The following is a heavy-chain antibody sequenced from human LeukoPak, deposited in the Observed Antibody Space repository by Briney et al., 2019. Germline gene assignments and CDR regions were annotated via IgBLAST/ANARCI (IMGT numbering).Heavy chain of an antibody. CDR2: ISYDGSNK. J-gene: IGHJ6*03. D-gene: IGHD3-10*01. CDR1: GFTFSSYG. Sequence: PGRSLRLSCAASGFTFSSYGMHWVRQAPGKGLEWVAVISYDGSNKYYADSVKGRFTISRDNSKNMMYLQMNSLRAEDTAVYYCAKDWARLQWFGESLSSRPSRHYMDVWGKGSTVT. CDR3: AKDWARLQWFGESLSSRPSRHYMDV. V-gene: IGHV3-30*18.